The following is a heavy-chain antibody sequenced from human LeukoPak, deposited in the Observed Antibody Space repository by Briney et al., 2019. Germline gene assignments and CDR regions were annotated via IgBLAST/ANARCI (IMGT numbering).Heavy chain of an antibody. CDR2: ISAYNGNT. CDR1: GYTFTSYG. V-gene: IGHV1-18*01. J-gene: IGHJ5*02. Sequence: ASVKVSCKASGYTFTSYGISWVRQAPGQGLEWMGWISAYNGNTYYAQKLQGRVTMTTDTSTSTAYMELRSLRSDDTAVYYCARGPDYDILTGYYTPWGQGTLVTVSS. CDR3: ARGPDYDILTGYYTP. D-gene: IGHD3-9*01.